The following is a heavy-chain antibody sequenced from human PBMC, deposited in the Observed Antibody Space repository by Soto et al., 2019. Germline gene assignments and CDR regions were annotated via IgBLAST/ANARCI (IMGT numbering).Heavy chain of an antibody. D-gene: IGHD3-9*01. CDR2: ISYDGSNK. CDR1: GFTFSSYG. Sequence: PGWSLRLSCAAAGFTFSSYGMHWVRQAPGKGLEWVAVISYDGSNKYYADSVKGRFTISRDNSKNTLYLQMNSLRTEDTAVYYCAKDFNDILTGYLANWFDPWGQGTQVTASS. CDR3: AKDFNDILTGYLANWFDP. V-gene: IGHV3-30*18. J-gene: IGHJ5*02.